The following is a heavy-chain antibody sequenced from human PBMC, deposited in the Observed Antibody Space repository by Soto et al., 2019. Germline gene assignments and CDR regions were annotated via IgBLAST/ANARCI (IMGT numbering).Heavy chain of an antibody. V-gene: IGHV3-48*01. CDR1: GFTFSSYS. CDR2: ISSSSSTI. CDR3: ARDDLGYCSGGSCYYYYYMDV. D-gene: IGHD2-15*01. Sequence: VQLVESGGGLVQPGGSLRLSCAASGFTFSSYSMNWVRQAPGKGLEWVSYISSSSSTIYYADSVKGRFTISRDNAKNSLYLQMNSLRAEDTAVYYCARDDLGYCSGGSCYYYYYMDVWGKGTTVTVSS. J-gene: IGHJ6*03.